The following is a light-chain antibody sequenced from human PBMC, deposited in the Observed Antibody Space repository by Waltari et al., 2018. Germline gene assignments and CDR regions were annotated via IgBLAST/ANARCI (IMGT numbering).Light chain of an antibody. J-gene: IGKJ1*01. Sequence: EFVLTQSPGTLSLSPGERATLSCRASQTISRTYLAWYQQNPGHAPRLLIYDISTRASGVPDRFSGSGSGTDFTLTISRLEPEDSAVYYCQHYGGSPRTFGQGTKVEIK. V-gene: IGKV3-20*01. CDR3: QHYGGSPRT. CDR1: QTISRTY. CDR2: DIS.